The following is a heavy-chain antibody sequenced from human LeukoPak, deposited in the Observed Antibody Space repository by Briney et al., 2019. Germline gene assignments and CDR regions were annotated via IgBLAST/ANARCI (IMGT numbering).Heavy chain of an antibody. CDR3: AREGGIMITFGGVIEPYYFDY. CDR2: IDWDDDK. Sequence: PALVKPTQTLTLTCTFSGFSLSTSGMRVSWIRQPPGKALEWLARIDWDDDKFYSTSLKTRLTISKDTSKNQVVLTMTNMDPVDTATYYCAREGGIMITFGGVIEPYYFDYWGQGTLVTVSS. CDR1: GFSLSTSGMR. J-gene: IGHJ4*02. V-gene: IGHV2-70*04. D-gene: IGHD3-16*02.